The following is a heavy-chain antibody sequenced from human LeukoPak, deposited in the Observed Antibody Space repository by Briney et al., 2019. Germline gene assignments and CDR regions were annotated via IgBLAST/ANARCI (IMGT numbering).Heavy chain of an antibody. J-gene: IGHJ4*02. D-gene: IGHD3-9*01. CDR1: GFTFSSYG. CDR2: IQYDGSNE. CDR3: ARSGKIYFDWLLDY. V-gene: IGHV3-30*12. Sequence: SGGSLRLSCAASGFTFSSYGMHWVRQAPGKGLEWVAYIQYDGSNEQYADSVKGRFSISWDNAKKSLYLQMNSLRAEDTAVYYCARSGKIYFDWLLDYWGQGTLVTVSS.